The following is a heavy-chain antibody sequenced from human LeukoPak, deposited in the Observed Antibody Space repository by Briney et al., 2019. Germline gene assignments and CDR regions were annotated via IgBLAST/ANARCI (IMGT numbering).Heavy chain of an antibody. D-gene: IGHD4-23*01. CDR2: ISYDGSNK. Sequence: GGSLRLSCAASGFTFSSYGMHWVRQAPGKGLKWVAVISYDGSNKYYADSVKGRFTISRDNSKNTLYLQMNSLRAEDTAVYYCAKDQTPPLHWGQGTLVTVSS. CDR1: GFTFSSYG. V-gene: IGHV3-30*18. CDR3: AKDQTPPLH. J-gene: IGHJ1*01.